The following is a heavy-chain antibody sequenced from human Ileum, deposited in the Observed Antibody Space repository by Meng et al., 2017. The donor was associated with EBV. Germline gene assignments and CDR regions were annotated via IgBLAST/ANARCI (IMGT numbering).Heavy chain of an antibody. Sequence: VQQVQSGAQVMEHGAQVQVSSKTSCYIFSIHAISCLRQTPGQGVEWMGWISTSNGDTNYEQKLQDRVTITTDTSTSTAYMELRSLRSDDTAMYYCARDPSNSAGRRTYFDYWGQGTLVTVSS. V-gene: IGHV1-18*01. CDR2: ISTSNGDT. CDR1: CYIFSIHA. CDR3: ARDPSNSAGRRTYFDY. D-gene: IGHD3-10*01. J-gene: IGHJ4*02.